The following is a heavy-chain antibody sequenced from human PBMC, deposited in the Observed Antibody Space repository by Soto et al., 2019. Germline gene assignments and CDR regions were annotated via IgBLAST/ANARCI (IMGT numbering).Heavy chain of an antibody. Sequence: QVQLQESGPGLVKPSQTLSLTCTVSGGSISSGGYYWSWIRQHPGKGLEWIGYIYYTGSTYYNPSLKRRDTISVDTSKTHFSLKLSSVTAADTAVYYCATLYMVRGVRTFDYWGQGTLVTVSS. CDR1: GGSISSGGYY. V-gene: IGHV4-31*03. D-gene: IGHD3-10*01. CDR2: IYYTGST. J-gene: IGHJ4*02. CDR3: ATLYMVRGVRTFDY.